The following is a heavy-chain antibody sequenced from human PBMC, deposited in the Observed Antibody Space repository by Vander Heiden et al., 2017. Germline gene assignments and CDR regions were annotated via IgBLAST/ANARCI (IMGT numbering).Heavy chain of an antibody. Sequence: QVQLVQSGAEVKNPAASVTVSCKASGYTFTSYDINWVRQATGQGLEWMGWMNPNSGNTGYAQKFQGRVTMTRNTSISTAYMELSSLRSEDTAVYYCARGREYYDSSGYLYYYYYGMDVWGQGTTVTVSS. V-gene: IGHV1-8*01. D-gene: IGHD3-22*01. CDR1: GYTFTSYD. CDR3: ARGREYYDSSGYLYYYYYGMDV. J-gene: IGHJ6*02. CDR2: MNPNSGNT.